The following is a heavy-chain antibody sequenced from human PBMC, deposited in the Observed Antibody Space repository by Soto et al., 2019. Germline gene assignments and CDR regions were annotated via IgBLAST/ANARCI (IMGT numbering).Heavy chain of an antibody. Sequence: GGSLRLSCAASGFTFSSYGMHWVRQAPGKGLEWVAVIWYDGSNKYYADSVKGRFTISRDNSKNTLYLQMNSLRAEDTAVYYCARERNYYYGMDVWGQGTTVTVSS. V-gene: IGHV3-33*01. J-gene: IGHJ6*02. CDR1: GFTFSSYG. CDR3: ARERNYYYGMDV. CDR2: IWYDGSNK.